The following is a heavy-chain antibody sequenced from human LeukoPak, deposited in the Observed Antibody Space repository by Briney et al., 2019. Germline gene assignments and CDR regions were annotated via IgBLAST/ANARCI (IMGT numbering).Heavy chain of an antibody. CDR3: ARVRLDIVATINYFDY. CDR1: GYSISSGYY. CDR2: IYHSGST. J-gene: IGHJ4*02. Sequence: SETLSLTCTVSGYSISSGYYWGWIRQPPGKGLEWTGSIYHSGSTYYNPSLKSRVTISVDTSKNQFSLKLSSVTAADTAVYYCARVRLDIVATINYFDYWGQGTLVTVSS. V-gene: IGHV4-38-2*02. D-gene: IGHD5-12*01.